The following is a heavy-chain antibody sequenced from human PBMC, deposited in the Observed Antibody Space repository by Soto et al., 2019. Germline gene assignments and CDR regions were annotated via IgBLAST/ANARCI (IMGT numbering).Heavy chain of an antibody. D-gene: IGHD2-15*01. V-gene: IGHV3-15*07. Sequence: PXXSLRLSCAASNFTINNAWMNWVRQAPGKGLEWVGXIKTKXEGEATDYDAXXKGRFNIXXDDYKNTLFLQMNRLKPEDTAVYYCTTGSVEGVWGQGATVTVSS. CDR1: NFTINNAW. CDR2: IKTKXEGEAT. J-gene: IGHJ6*02. CDR3: TTGSVEGV.